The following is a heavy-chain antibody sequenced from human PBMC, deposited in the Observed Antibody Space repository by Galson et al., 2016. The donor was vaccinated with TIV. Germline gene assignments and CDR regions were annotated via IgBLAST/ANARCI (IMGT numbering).Heavy chain of an antibody. CDR3: TRTAMGSTRNAFDI. D-gene: IGHD1-1*01. CDR2: ITSKTYGATT. V-gene: IGHV3-49*03. J-gene: IGHJ3*02. Sequence: SLRLSCAASGFTFGHYAVNWFRQAPGKGLEWVGFITSKTYGATTEYAASAEGRFTISRDDSRNIAYLQMNSLKTEDTAVYYCTRTAMGSTRNAFDIWGQGTVVTVSS. CDR1: GFTFGHYA.